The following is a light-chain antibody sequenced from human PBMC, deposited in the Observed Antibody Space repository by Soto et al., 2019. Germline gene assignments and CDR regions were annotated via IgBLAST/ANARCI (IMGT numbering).Light chain of an antibody. CDR1: QSISRS. Sequence: DFQMTQSPSSLSASGGDRVAITCRATQSISRSLNWYQQKPGKAPELLIYGASTRATGIPARFSGSGSGTEFTLTISSLQSEDFGLYYCHQYNNFWTFGQGTKVDIK. J-gene: IGKJ1*01. CDR3: HQYNNFWT. V-gene: IGKV1-39*01. CDR2: GAS.